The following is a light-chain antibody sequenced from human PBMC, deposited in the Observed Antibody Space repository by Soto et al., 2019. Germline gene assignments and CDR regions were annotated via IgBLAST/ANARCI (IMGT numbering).Light chain of an antibody. Sequence: DIQMTQSPSSLSASVGDRVTITCQASQDISKSLSWYQQKSGKAPDLLIYDASNLETGVPSNFSGSGSGTDFTFTISSLQPEDIATYYCQQSHTLPFTFGPGTKVEI. CDR3: QQSHTLPFT. CDR2: DAS. CDR1: QDISKS. V-gene: IGKV1-33*01. J-gene: IGKJ3*01.